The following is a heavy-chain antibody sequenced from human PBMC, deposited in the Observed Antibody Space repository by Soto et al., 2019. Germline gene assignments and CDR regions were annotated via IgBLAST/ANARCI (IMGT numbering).Heavy chain of an antibody. CDR1: GFTFSSYA. V-gene: IGHV3-23*01. J-gene: IGHJ4*02. D-gene: IGHD1-1*01. Sequence: GGSLRLSCAASGFTFSSYAMSWVRQAPGKGLEWVSAISGSGGSTYYADSVKGRFTISRDNSKNTLYLQMNSLRAEDTVVYYWAKVFQALPLNWYIDVWGQGTLVTVSS. CDR3: AKVFQALPLNWYIDV. CDR2: ISGSGGST.